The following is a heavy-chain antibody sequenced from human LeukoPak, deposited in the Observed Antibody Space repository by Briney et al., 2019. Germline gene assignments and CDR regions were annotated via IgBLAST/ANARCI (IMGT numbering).Heavy chain of an antibody. CDR3: ARHLIVVSVWDYDSSGYTRPDFDY. D-gene: IGHD3-22*01. J-gene: IGHJ4*02. CDR2: INHSGRT. V-gene: IGHV4-34*01. Sequence: SETLSLTRAVYGGSFSGYYWSWIRQPPGKGLEWIGEINHSGRTNYHPSLKTRVTISVDTSKNQFSLKLSSVTPADTAVYYCARHLIVVSVWDYDSSGYTRPDFDYWGQGTLVTVSS. CDR1: GGSFSGYY.